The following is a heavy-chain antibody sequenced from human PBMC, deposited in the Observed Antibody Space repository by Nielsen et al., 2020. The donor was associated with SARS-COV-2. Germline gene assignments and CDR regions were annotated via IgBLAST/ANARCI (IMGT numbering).Heavy chain of an antibody. J-gene: IGHJ4*02. CDR2: ISWNSGSI. CDR3: AKDSEQYYFDY. CDR1: GFTFDDYA. V-gene: IGHV3-9*01. D-gene: IGHD6-19*01. Sequence: GGSLRLSCAASGFTFDDYAMHWVRQAPGKGLEWVSGISWNSGSIGYADSVKGRFTISRDNAKNSLYLQMNSLRAEDTALYYCAKDSEQYYFDYWGQGTLVTVSS.